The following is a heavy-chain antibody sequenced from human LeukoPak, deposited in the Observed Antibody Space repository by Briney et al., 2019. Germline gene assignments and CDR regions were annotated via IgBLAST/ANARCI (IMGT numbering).Heavy chain of an antibody. J-gene: IGHJ6*03. V-gene: IGHV4-59*12. CDR2: IYYSGST. D-gene: IGHD3-3*01. Sequence: SETLSLTCTVSGGSISSYYWSWIRQPPGKGLEWIGYIYYSGSTNYNPSLKSRVTISVDTSKNQFSLKLSSVTAADTAVYYCARGRPIFGVVTPHYYYYYMDVWGKGTTVTVSS. CDR1: GGSISSYY. CDR3: ARGRPIFGVVTPHYYYYYMDV.